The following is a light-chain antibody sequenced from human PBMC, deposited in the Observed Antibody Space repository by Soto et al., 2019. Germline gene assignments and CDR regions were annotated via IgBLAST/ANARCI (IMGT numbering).Light chain of an antibody. Sequence: QSVLTQPPSVSAAPGQTVTISCSGSSSNIGNSYLSWYQQLPGTAPQLLIYEDNKRPSGIPDRFSGSKSGTSATLGITGLQTGDEADYYCGAWDNSLSVWVFGGGTQLTVL. CDR2: EDN. V-gene: IGLV1-51*02. CDR3: GAWDNSLSVWV. CDR1: SSNIGNSY. J-gene: IGLJ3*02.